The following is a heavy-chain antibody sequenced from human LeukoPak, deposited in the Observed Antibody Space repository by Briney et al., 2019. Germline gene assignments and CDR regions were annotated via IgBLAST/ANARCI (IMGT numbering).Heavy chain of an antibody. CDR1: GGTFISYA. J-gene: IGHJ4*02. CDR2: IIPIFGTA. Sequence: SVKVSCKASGGTFISYAISWVRQAPGQGLEWMGGIIPIFGTANYAQKFQGRVTITADKSTSTAYMELSSLRSEDTAVYYCATGVANIAACDYWVQGTLVTVSS. D-gene: IGHD6-6*01. V-gene: IGHV1-69*06. CDR3: ATGVANIAACDY.